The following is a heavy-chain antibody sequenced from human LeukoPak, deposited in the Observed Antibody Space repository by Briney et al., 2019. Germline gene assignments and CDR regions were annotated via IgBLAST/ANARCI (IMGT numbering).Heavy chain of an antibody. D-gene: IGHD1-26*01. CDR1: GFTFSNFW. CDR2: IKQDETEK. CDR3: VKDSPPRYSGSPPAY. Sequence: GGSLRLSCTASGFTFSNFWMGWVRQAPGKGLKWVANIKQDETEKFYLGSVKGRFTISRDNAKNSLYLQMNSLRADDTAVYYCVKDSPPRYSGSPPAYWGQGTRVTVSS. J-gene: IGHJ4*02. V-gene: IGHV3-7*03.